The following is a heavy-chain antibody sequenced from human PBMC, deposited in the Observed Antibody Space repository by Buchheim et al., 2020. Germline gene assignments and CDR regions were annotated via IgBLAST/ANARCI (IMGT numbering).Heavy chain of an antibody. D-gene: IGHD4-17*01. J-gene: IGHJ4*02. CDR1: GGSISSGGYS. CDR3: ARVGGDYEYYFDY. Sequence: QLQLQEPGSGLVKPSQTLSLTCAVSGGSISSGGYSWSWIRQPPGKGLEWIGYIYHSGSTYYNPSLKSRVTISVDRSKNQFSLKLSSVTAADTAVYYCARVGGDYEYYFDYWGQGTL. CDR2: IYHSGST. V-gene: IGHV4-30-2*01.